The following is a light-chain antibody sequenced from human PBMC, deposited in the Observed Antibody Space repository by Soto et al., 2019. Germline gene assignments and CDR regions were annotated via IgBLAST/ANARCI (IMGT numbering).Light chain of an antibody. CDR1: SGAFGAYNF. V-gene: IGLV2-14*03. J-gene: IGLJ1*01. Sequence: QSVRNQAASVSGCPGQSITISFTGNSGAFGAYNFLSWYHQHPGNAPKLIVYHVSDRPSGFSSRFSGSKSGNSASLTISGLHAVVYADYYCSAFSTIYPFVFLTGTMVTV. CDR2: HVS. CDR3: SAFSTIYPFV.